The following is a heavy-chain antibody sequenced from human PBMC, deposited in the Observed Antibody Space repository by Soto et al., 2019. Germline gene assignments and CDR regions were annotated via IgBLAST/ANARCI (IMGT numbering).Heavy chain of an antibody. V-gene: IGHV3-7*01. CDR1: GFTFNTYW. CDR2: MKQDGSEK. J-gene: IGHJ4*02. CDR3: ARALRGYGGYAFDY. Sequence: EVQLVASGGGLVQPGGSLRLSCAASGFTFNTYWITWVRQTPGKGLEWVANMKQDGSEKYYVDSVKGRFTISRDNAKNSLYLQMNSLRAEDTAVYYCARALRGYGGYAFDYWGQGTLVTVSS. D-gene: IGHD5-12*01.